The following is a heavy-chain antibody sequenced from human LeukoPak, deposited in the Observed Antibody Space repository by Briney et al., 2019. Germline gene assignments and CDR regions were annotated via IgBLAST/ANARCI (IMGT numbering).Heavy chain of an antibody. J-gene: IGHJ4*02. Sequence: GGSLRLSCAASGFTFSSYWMSWVRQAPGKGLEWAANIKEDGGEIHFVDSMKGRFTISRDNARNSLYLQMNSLRGDDTAVYYCARSGYSHSWDYWGQGTLVIVSS. D-gene: IGHD1-26*01. CDR2: IKEDGGEI. V-gene: IGHV3-7*03. CDR3: ARSGYSHSWDY. CDR1: GFTFSSYW.